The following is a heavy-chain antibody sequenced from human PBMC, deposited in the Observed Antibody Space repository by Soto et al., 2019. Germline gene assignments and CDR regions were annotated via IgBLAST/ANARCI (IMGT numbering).Heavy chain of an antibody. CDR2: SIPIFGTA. J-gene: IGHJ4*02. CDR1: AGTYQKYS. D-gene: IGHD2-15*01. Sequence: ACAGTYQKYSIRWLGQAPGQGLEWMGGSIPIFGTANYAKKSQGRVTITADESTSTAYMELSSLRSEDTAVYYCAREDFICYGRYCFDYWGPGTPVLVS. CDR3: AREDFICYGRYCFDY. V-gene: IGHV1-69*01.